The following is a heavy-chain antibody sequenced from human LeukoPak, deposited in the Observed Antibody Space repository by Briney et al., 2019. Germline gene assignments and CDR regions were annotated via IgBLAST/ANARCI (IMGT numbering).Heavy chain of an antibody. V-gene: IGHV1-58*02. CDR2: IVVGSGNT. Sequence: ASVKVSCKASGFTFTSSAMQWVRQARGKRLEWIGWIVVGSGNTNYAQKFQERVTITRDTSASTAYMELSSLTSEDTALYYCARDDCGDTCYPGGYWGQGTLVTVSS. D-gene: IGHD2-21*01. CDR3: ARDDCGDTCYPGGY. CDR1: GFTFTSSA. J-gene: IGHJ4*02.